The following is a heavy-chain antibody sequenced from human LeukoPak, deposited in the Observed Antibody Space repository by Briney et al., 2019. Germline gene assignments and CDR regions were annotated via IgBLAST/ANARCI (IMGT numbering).Heavy chain of an antibody. Sequence: XXXQAPGXXXEWLSYLSNTNMIHYAESVKGRFTISRDNDKNSLYLQMDGLRAEDTAVYYCARRGDSPMIGDFWGQGTLVTVSS. CDR2: LSNTNMI. CDR3: ARRGDSPMIGDF. J-gene: IGHJ4*02. V-gene: IGHV3-69-1*02. D-gene: IGHD2-21*01.